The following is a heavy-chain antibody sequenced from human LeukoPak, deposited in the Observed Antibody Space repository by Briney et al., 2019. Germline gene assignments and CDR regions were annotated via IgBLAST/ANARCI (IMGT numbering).Heavy chain of an antibody. CDR1: GGSFSGYY. Sequence: SETLSLTCAVYGGSFSGYYWSWIRQPPGKGLEWIGEINHSGSTNYNPSLKSRVTISVDTSKNQFSLKLSSVTAADTDVYYCARGQSPSSGWYYSRMSAFDIWGQGTMVTVSS. CDR2: INHSGST. V-gene: IGHV4-34*01. J-gene: IGHJ3*02. CDR3: ARGQSPSSGWYYSRMSAFDI. D-gene: IGHD6-19*01.